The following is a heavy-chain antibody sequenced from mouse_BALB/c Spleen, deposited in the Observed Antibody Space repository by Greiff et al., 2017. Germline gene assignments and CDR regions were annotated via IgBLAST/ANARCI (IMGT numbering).Heavy chain of an antibody. J-gene: IGHJ3*01. D-gene: IGHD2-2*01. CDR2: IRSKSNNYAT. Sequence: EVQLVETGGGLVQPKGSLKLSCAASGFTFNTNAMNWVRQAPGKGLEWVARIRSKSNNYATYYADSVKDRFTISRDDSQSMLYLQMNNLKTEDTAMYYCVRDRGYGYDVWFAYWGQGTLVTVSA. CDR1: GFTFNTNA. V-gene: IGHV10S3*01. CDR3: VRDRGYGYDVWFAY.